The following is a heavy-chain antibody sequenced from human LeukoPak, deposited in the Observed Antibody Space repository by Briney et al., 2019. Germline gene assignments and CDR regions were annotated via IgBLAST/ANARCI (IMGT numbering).Heavy chain of an antibody. V-gene: IGHV1-69*04. Sequence: ASVKVSCKASGGTFSSYAISWVRQAPGQGLEWMGRIIPILGIANYAQKFQGRVTMTRDTSTSTVYMELSSLRSEDTAVYYCARVRDRLCGGDCREMDYWGQGTLVTVSS. D-gene: IGHD2-21*02. J-gene: IGHJ4*02. CDR1: GGTFSSYA. CDR2: IIPILGIA. CDR3: ARVRDRLCGGDCREMDY.